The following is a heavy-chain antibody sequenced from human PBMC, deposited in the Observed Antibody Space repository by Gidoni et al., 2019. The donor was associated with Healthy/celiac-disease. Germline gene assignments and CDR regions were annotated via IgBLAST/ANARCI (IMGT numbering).Heavy chain of an antibody. D-gene: IGHD2-15*01. Sequence: EVQLVESGGGLVKPGGSLRLSCAASGFTFLSYSMNWVRQAPGKGLEWVSSISSSSSYIYYADSVKGRFTISRDNAKNSLYLQMNSLRAEDTAVYYCARDCSGGSCYRDYWGQGTLVTVSS. CDR1: GFTFLSYS. J-gene: IGHJ4*02. CDR3: ARDCSGGSCYRDY. CDR2: ISSSSSYI. V-gene: IGHV3-21*01.